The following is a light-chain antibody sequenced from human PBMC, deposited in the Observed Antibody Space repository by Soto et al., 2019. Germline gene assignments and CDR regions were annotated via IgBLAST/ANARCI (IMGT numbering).Light chain of an antibody. CDR2: LNSDGSH. CDR3: QTWGSGLVV. CDR1: SGHRNYA. J-gene: IGLJ2*01. V-gene: IGLV4-69*01. Sequence: QPVLTQSPSASASLGASVKLTCTLSSGHRNYAIAWHQQQSEKGPRYLMKLNSDGSHSKGDGNPDRFSGSSSGAERSLTISSLQSEDEADYYCQTWGSGLVVFCGGTKLTV.